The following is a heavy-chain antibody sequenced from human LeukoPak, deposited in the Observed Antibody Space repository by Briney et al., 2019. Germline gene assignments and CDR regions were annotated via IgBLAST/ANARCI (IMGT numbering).Heavy chain of an antibody. CDR1: GYTFTSYG. CDR3: AREEQQLVLDYYYYGMDV. D-gene: IGHD6-13*01. V-gene: IGHV1-18*01. CDR2: ISAYNGNT. Sequence: GASVKVSCKASGYTFTSYGISWVRQAPGQGLEWMGWISAYNGNTNYAQKLQGRVTMTTDTSTSTAYMELRSLRPDDTAVYYCAREEQQLVLDYYYYGMDVWGQGTTVTVSS. J-gene: IGHJ6*02.